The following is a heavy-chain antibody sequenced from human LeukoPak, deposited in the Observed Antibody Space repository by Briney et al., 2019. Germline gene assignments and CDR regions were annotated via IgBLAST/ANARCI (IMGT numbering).Heavy chain of an antibody. J-gene: IGHJ4*02. CDR3: ARGMGYSSGWPDYFDY. Sequence: PGGSLRHSCAASGFTFSSYGMHWVRQAPGKGLEWVAVIWYDGSNKYYADSVKGRFTISRDNSKNTLYLQMNSLRAEDTAVYYCARGMGYSSGWPDYFDYWGQGTLVTVSS. V-gene: IGHV3-33*01. CDR1: GFTFSSYG. D-gene: IGHD6-19*01. CDR2: IWYDGSNK.